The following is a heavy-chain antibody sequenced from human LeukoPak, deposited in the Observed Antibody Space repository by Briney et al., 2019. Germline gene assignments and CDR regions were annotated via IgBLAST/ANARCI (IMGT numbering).Heavy chain of an antibody. V-gene: IGHV4-34*01. CDR1: GGSFSGYY. CDR2: INHSGST. CDR3: ARSSRYYDFWSGYYIVPEYFQH. Sequence: PSENLSLXCAVYGGSFSGYYWSWIRQPPGKGLEWIGEINHSGSTNYNPSLKSRVTISVDTSKNQFSLKLSSVTAADTAVYYCARSSRYYDFWSGYYIVPEYFQHWGQGTLVTVSS. D-gene: IGHD3-3*01. J-gene: IGHJ1*01.